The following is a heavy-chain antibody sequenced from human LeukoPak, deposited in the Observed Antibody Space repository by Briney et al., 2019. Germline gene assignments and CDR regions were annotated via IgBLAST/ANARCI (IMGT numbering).Heavy chain of an antibody. Sequence: GGSLRLSCSASKFRFSDYGMHWVRQAPGKGLEWVAFIRFDGTKTNYAESVRGRFTISRDNSKNTLYLQMNSLRAEDTAVYYCAKDWSGYVRWFDPWGQGTLVTVSS. V-gene: IGHV3-30*02. CDR2: IRFDGTKT. J-gene: IGHJ5*02. D-gene: IGHD5-12*01. CDR3: AKDWSGYVRWFDP. CDR1: KFRFSDYG.